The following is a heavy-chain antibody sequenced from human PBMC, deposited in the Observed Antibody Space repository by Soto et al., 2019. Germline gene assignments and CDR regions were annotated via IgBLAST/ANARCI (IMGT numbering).Heavy chain of an antibody. CDR3: ARAKILITPNWFDP. Sequence: QVQLVQSGAEVKKPGASVKVSCKASGYTFTTYGITWVRQAPGQGLEWLGWISTYNGNTNYAQNLQGRVTMTTEDSTSTAYMELTSLRSDDTAVYYCARAKILITPNWFDPWGQGTLVTVSS. CDR1: GYTFTTYG. V-gene: IGHV1-18*04. CDR2: ISTYNGNT. J-gene: IGHJ5*02.